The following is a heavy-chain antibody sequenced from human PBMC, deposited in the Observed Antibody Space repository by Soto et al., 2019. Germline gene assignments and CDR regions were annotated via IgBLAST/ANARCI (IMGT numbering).Heavy chain of an antibody. Sequence: SVKVSCKASGGTFSSYAISWVRQAPGQGLEWMGGIIPIFGTANYAQKFQGRVTITADESTSTAYMELSSLRSEDTAVYYCARDRFFDSPFYFDYWGQGTLVTVSS. CDR3: ARDRFFDSPFYFDY. D-gene: IGHD3-22*01. CDR2: IIPIFGTA. CDR1: GGTFSSYA. J-gene: IGHJ4*02. V-gene: IGHV1-69*13.